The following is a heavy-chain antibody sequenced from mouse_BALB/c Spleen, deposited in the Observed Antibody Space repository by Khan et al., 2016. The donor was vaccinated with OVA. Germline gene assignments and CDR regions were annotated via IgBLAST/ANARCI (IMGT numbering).Heavy chain of an antibody. CDR1: GYSITSDYA. D-gene: IGHD1-1*01. Sequence: VQLQQSGPGLVKPSQSLSLTCTVTGYSITSDYAWNWIRQFPGNKLEWMGYISYSGSTTYNPSLKSRISITRDTSKNQFFLQLNSVTTEDTATYYCERRTTLVDYWYFDVWGAGTTVAVSS. J-gene: IGHJ1*01. CDR2: ISYSGST. CDR3: ERRTTLVDYWYFDV. V-gene: IGHV3-2*02.